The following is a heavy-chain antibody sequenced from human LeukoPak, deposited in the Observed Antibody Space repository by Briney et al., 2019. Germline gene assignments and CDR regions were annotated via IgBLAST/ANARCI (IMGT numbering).Heavy chain of an antibody. CDR3: ATLNYDSSGNDY. CDR2: ISYDGGNK. V-gene: IGHV3-30-3*01. J-gene: IGHJ4*02. D-gene: IGHD3-22*01. Sequence: PGGSLRLSCAASGFTFSSYAMHWVRQAPGKGLEWVAVISYDGGNKYYADSVKGRFTISRDNSKNTLYLQMNSLRAEDTAVYYCATLNYDSSGNDYWGQGTLVTVSS. CDR1: GFTFSSYA.